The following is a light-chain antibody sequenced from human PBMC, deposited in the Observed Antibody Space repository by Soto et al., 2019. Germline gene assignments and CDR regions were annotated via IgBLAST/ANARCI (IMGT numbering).Light chain of an antibody. Sequence: DIQMTQSPSSLSASVGDRVTITCRASQAIYNYLAWYQQKPGKVSTLLISAASTLQSGVPSRFSGSGSGTDFTLTIGSLQPEDVATYYCQKFSAVPTFGGGTKVEI. V-gene: IGKV1-27*01. CDR3: QKFSAVPT. J-gene: IGKJ4*01. CDR1: QAIYNY. CDR2: AAS.